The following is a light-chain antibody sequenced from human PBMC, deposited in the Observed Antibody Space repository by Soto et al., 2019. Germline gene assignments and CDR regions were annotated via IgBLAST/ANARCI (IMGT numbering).Light chain of an antibody. J-gene: IGLJ3*02. V-gene: IGLV1-40*01. Sequence: QSVLTQPPSVSGAPGQRVTISCTGSSSNIGAGYDVHWYQQLPGTAPKLLIYGNSNRPSGVPDRFSGSKSGTSASLAITGLQAEDEADYYCQSYDSSLSGWVFGEGTKLPFL. CDR3: QSYDSSLSGWV. CDR1: SSNIGAGYD. CDR2: GNS.